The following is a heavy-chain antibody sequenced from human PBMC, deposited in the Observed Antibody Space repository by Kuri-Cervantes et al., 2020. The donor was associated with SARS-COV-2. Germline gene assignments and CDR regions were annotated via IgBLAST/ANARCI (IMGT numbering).Heavy chain of an antibody. CDR2: INSSSSYI. CDR3: ARDLGILTGYYSHYYYYYGMDV. Sequence: GESLKISYAASGFTFSSYSMNWVRQAPGKGLEWVSSINSSSSYIYYADSVKGRFTISRDNAKNSLYLQMNSLRAEDTAVYYCARDLGILTGYYSHYYYYYGMDVWGQGTTVTVSS. D-gene: IGHD3-9*01. V-gene: IGHV3-21*01. J-gene: IGHJ6*02. CDR1: GFTFSSYS.